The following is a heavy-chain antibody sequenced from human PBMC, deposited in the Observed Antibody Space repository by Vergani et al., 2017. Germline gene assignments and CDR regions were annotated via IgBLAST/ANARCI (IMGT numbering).Heavy chain of an antibody. CDR2: IIPIFGTA. V-gene: IGHV1-69*01. D-gene: IGHD5-18*01. Sequence: QVQLVQSGAEVKKPGSSVKVSCKASGGTFSSYAISWVRQAPGQGLEWMGGIIPIFGTANYAQKFQGRVTITADESTSTAYMELSSLRSEDTAVYYCARDTAMIRPWDAEGYCQHWGQGTLVTVSS. J-gene: IGHJ1*01. CDR3: ARDTAMIRPWDAEGYCQH. CDR1: GGTFSSYA.